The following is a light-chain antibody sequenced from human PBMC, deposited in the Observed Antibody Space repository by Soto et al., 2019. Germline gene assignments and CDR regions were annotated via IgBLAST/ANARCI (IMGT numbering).Light chain of an antibody. Sequence: SYELSQPPSVSVAPGQTARITCGGDKIGVKSVHWYHQRPGQAPVLVVYDDRDRPSGIPERFSGSNSGNTATLTISRVEAGDEADYYCQVWDSNSDHYVFGTGTKVTVL. J-gene: IGLJ1*01. CDR2: DDR. CDR1: KIGVKS. V-gene: IGLV3-21*02. CDR3: QVWDSNSDHYV.